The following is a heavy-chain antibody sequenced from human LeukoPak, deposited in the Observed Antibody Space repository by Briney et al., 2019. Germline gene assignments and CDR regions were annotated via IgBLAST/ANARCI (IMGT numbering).Heavy chain of an antibody. J-gene: IGHJ6*02. V-gene: IGHV3-30*18. CDR1: GFTFSSYG. CDR3: AKDRRVPADYYYYGMDV. Sequence: GGSLRLSCAASGFTFSSYGMHWVRQAPGKGLEWVAVISYDGSNKYYADSVKGRFTIFRDNSKNTLYLQMNSLRAEDTAVYYCAKDRRVPADYYYYGMDVWGQGTTVTVSS. CDR2: ISYDGSNK.